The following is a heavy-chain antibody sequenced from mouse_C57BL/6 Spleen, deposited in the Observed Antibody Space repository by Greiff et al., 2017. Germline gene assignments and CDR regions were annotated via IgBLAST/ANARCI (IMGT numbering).Heavy chain of an antibody. J-gene: IGHJ4*01. CDR2: IYPGSGST. CDR3: AYYGSSYGYAMDY. Sequence: QVQLQQPGAELVKPGASVKMSCKASGYTFTSYWITWVKQRPGQGLEWIGDIYPGSGSTNYNEKFKSKATLTVDTSSSTAYMQLSSLTAEDSAVYYCAYYGSSYGYAMDYWGPGTSVTVSS. D-gene: IGHD1-1*01. CDR1: GYTFTSYW. V-gene: IGHV1-55*01.